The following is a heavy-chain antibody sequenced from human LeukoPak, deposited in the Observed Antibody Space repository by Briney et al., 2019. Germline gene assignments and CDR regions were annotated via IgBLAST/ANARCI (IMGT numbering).Heavy chain of an antibody. V-gene: IGHV1-69*13. Sequence: SVKVSCKASGGTFSSYAISWVRQAPGQGLEWMGGIIPIFGTANYAQKFQGRVTITADESTSTAYMELSSLRSEDTAVYYCARKSGYDFWSGYSLNLDYWGQGTLVTVSS. CDR2: IIPIFGTA. CDR1: GGTFSSYA. D-gene: IGHD3-3*01. CDR3: ARKSGYDFWSGYSLNLDY. J-gene: IGHJ4*02.